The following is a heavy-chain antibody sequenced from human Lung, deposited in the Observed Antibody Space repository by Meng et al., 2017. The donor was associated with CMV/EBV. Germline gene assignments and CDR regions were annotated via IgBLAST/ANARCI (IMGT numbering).Heavy chain of an antibody. CDR1: GYTFGSYG. D-gene: IGHD2-15*01. J-gene: IGHJ4*02. Sequence: SGPEVKTPGASVRVSCKASGYTFGSYGICWVRQAPGQGLEWMGWFVNYVDTYPAPKFQGRVTMTTDTHTNTAFMELRSLTSDDTAVYYCASGTPGRSYCDYWGQGTLVTVSS. CDR3: ASGTPGRSYCDY. CDR2: FVNYVDT. V-gene: IGHV1-18*01.